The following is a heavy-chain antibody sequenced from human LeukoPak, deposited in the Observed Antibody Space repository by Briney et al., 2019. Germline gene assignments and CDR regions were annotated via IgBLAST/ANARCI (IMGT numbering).Heavy chain of an antibody. CDR1: GYTFTSYY. D-gene: IGHD4-23*01. CDR3: ARGDGGNTFDY. Sequence: ASVKVSCKTSGYTFTSYYMHWVRQAPGLGLEWMGLINPSGGSTTHAQKFQGRVAMARDTSTSTVYMELSSLRSGDTAMYYCARGDGGNTFDYRGQGTLVTIYS. CDR2: INPSGGST. V-gene: IGHV1-46*01. J-gene: IGHJ4*02.